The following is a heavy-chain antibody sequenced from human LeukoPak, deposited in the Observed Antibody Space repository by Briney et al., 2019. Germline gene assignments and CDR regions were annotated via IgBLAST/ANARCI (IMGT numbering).Heavy chain of an antibody. J-gene: IGHJ3*01. V-gene: IGHV3-20*04. Sequence: TGGSLRLSCAASGFTFDDYGMSWVRQAPGKGLDWVSGINWNGGSTGYADSVKGRFTISRGNAKNSLYLQMNSLRAEDTALYYCARDLKDPPNPLWGQGTMVTVSS. CDR1: GFTFDDYG. CDR2: INWNGGST. CDR3: ARDLKDPPNPL.